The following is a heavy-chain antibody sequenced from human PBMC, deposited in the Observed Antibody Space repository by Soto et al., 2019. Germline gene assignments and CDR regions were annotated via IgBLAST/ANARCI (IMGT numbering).Heavy chain of an antibody. Sequence: EVQLVESGGGLVQPGGSLRLSCAASGFTVSSNYMSWVRQAPGKGLEWVSVIYSGGSTYYADSVKGRFTISRHNSKNTLYLQMNSQRAEDSAVSYCARAPYYDSSGYLASYGMDVWGQWTTVTVSS. J-gene: IGHJ6*02. CDR2: IYSGGST. V-gene: IGHV3-53*04. D-gene: IGHD3-22*01. CDR3: ARAPYYDSSGYLASYGMDV. CDR1: GFTVSSNY.